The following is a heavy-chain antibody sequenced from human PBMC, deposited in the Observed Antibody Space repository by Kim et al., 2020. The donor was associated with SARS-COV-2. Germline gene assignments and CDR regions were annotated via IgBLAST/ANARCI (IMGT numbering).Heavy chain of an antibody. CDR1: GFTFDDYG. Sequence: GGSLRLSCAASGFTFDDYGMSWVRQAPGKGLEWVSGINWNGGSTGYADSVKGRFTISRDNAKNSLYLQMNSLRAEDTALYHCARVAVLRYFDSDAFDIWGQGTMVTVSS. J-gene: IGHJ3*02. CDR3: ARVAVLRYFDSDAFDI. V-gene: IGHV3-20*01. D-gene: IGHD3-9*01. CDR2: INWNGGST.